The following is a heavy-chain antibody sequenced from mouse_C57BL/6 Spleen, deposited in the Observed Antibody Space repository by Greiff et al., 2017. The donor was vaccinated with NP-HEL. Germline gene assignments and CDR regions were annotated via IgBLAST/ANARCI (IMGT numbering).Heavy chain of an antibody. J-gene: IGHJ4*01. CDR3: AKELLHAMDY. D-gene: IGHD2-12*01. CDR1: GFTFSSYA. Sequence: EVQLVESGGGLVKPGGSLKLSCAASGFTFSSYAMSWVRQTPEKRLEWVATISDGGSYTYYPDNVKGRFTFSRDNAQNNLYLQMSQLESEDTAMYYCAKELLHAMDYWGQGTSVTVSS. CDR2: ISDGGSYT. V-gene: IGHV5-4*01.